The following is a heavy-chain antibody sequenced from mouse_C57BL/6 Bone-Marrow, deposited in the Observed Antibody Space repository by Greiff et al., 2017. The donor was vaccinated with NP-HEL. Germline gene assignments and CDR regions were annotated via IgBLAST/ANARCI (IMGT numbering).Heavy chain of an antibody. J-gene: IGHJ2*01. V-gene: IGHV1-64*01. CDR1: GYTFTSYW. CDR2: IHPNSGST. Sequence: QVQLQQPGAELVKPGASVKLSCKASGYTFTSYWMHWVKQRPGQGLEWIGMIHPNSGSTNYNEKFKSKATLPVDKSSSTAYMQLSSLTSEDSAVYYCARSYYYGSSSDYWGQGTTLTVSS. D-gene: IGHD1-1*01. CDR3: ARSYYYGSSSDY.